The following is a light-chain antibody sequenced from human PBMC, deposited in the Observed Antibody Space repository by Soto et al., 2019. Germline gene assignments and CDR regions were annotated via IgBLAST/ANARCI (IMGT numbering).Light chain of an antibody. CDR1: QSVSTW. J-gene: IGKJ1*01. V-gene: IGKV1-5*03. CDR3: QQYGTYLWT. CDR2: MAS. Sequence: DIQMTQSPSTLSASVGDSFAITCRASQSVSTWLAWYQQKPGKAPQVLISMASTLESGVPSRFSGSGSGTEFTLTISSLQPDDFATYYCQQYGTYLWTFGQGTKVDI.